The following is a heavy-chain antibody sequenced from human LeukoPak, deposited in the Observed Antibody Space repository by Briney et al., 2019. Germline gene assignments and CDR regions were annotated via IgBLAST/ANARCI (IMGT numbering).Heavy chain of an antibody. V-gene: IGHV3-74*01. Sequence: GGSLRLPCTASGFTLRNYWMHWVRQVPGKRLVWVSRISGDGSVTNYADSVQGRFTISRDNAKNILYLQINSLRSEDTAVYYCARYSSSSGGAAYYLDYWGHGTLVTVSS. CDR3: ARYSSSSGGAAYYLDY. D-gene: IGHD6-6*01. J-gene: IGHJ4*01. CDR2: ISGDGSVT. CDR1: GFTLRNYW.